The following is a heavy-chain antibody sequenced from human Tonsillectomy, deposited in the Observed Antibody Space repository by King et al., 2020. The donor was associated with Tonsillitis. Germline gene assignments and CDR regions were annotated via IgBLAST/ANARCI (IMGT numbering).Heavy chain of an antibody. CDR3: SRLVDGYPVY. Sequence: VQLVESGGGLVKPGGSLRLSCAASGFTFSSYSMNWVRLAPGKGLEWVSAISSNSGTYIYYADSVKGRFTISRDNAKNSLYLQMNSLRAEDTPVYYCSRLVDGYPVYWGRGNLVTVSS. D-gene: IGHD5-24*01. J-gene: IGHJ4*02. V-gene: IGHV3-21*01. CDR2: ISSNSGTYI. CDR1: GFTFSSYS.